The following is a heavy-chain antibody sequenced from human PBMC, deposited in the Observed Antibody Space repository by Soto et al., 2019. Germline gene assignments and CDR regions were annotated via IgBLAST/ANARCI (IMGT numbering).Heavy chain of an antibody. J-gene: IGHJ4*01. Sequence: SLRLSCAASGFMFSAYAMLWVRQAPGKGLEWVAAISYDGTNKYYADSIKGRLTISRDNSANTLFLQVNSLRREDTAMYYCARDPSPYTSGWYGIDFWGHGTLVTVSS. CDR1: GFMFSAYA. CDR2: ISYDGTNK. D-gene: IGHD6-19*01. CDR3: ARDPSPYTSGWYGIDF. V-gene: IGHV3-30*04.